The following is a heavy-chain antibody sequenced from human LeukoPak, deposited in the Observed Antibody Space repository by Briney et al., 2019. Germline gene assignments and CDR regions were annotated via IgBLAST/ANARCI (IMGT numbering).Heavy chain of an antibody. CDR3: ARQNLGYCSSTSCHNWFDP. CDR2: IYYSGST. Sequence: SETLSLTCTVSGGSMSSYYWSYIRQPPGKGLEWIAYIYYSGSTNYNPSLKSRVTISVDTSKNKFSLKLSSVTAADTAVYYCARQNLGYCSSTSCHNWFDPWGQGTLVTISS. D-gene: IGHD2-2*01. J-gene: IGHJ5*02. V-gene: IGHV4-59*08. CDR1: GGSMSSYY.